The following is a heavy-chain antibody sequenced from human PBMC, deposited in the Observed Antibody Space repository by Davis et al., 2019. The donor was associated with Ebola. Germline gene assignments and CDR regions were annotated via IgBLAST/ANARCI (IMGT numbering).Heavy chain of an antibody. J-gene: IGHJ5*02. CDR3: ARGDYRGSGGFADH. CDR2: ISWNSRYT. CDR1: GFSFNDFA. V-gene: IGHV3-9*01. D-gene: IGHD3-10*01. Sequence: PGGSLRLSCEASGFSFNDFAMLWARQVPGKGLEWVAGISWNSRYTGYADSVKGRFTISRDNAKNSLYLQMNSLGVDDTALYYCARGDYRGSGGFADHWGQGILVTVSS.